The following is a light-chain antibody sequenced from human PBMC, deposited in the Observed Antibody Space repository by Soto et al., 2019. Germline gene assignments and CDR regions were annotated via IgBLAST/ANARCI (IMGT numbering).Light chain of an antibody. CDR2: KAS. V-gene: IGKV1-5*03. Sequence: DIQMTQSPSTLSASVGDIVNINCRASQSVSRWLAWYQQKPGKAPKLLIYKASTLKSGVPSRFTGSGSGTEFTLTISSLQPDDFATYYCQQYDSHSTFGQGTKVDIK. J-gene: IGKJ1*01. CDR1: QSVSRW. CDR3: QQYDSHST.